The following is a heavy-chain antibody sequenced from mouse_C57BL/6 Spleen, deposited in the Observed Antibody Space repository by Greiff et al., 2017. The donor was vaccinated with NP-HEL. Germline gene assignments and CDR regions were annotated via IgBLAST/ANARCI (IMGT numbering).Heavy chain of an antibody. CDR2: IDPETGGT. D-gene: IGHD1-1*01. CDR3: TRKGDYGSSYGFAY. V-gene: IGHV1-15*01. CDR1: GYTFTDYE. J-gene: IGHJ3*01. Sequence: QVQLQQSGAELVRPGASVTLSCKASGYTFTDYEMHWVKQTPVHGLEWIGAIDPETGGTAYNQKFKGKAILTADKSSSTAYMELRSLTSEDSAVYYCTRKGDYGSSYGFAYWGQGTLVTVSA.